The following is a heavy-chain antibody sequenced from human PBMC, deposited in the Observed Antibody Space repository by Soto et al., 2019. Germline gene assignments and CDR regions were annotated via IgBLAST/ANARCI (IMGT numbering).Heavy chain of an antibody. CDR3: ARVAVDTAMAPHFDY. Sequence: PGGSLRLSCAASGFTFSSYWMHWVRQAPGKGLVWVSRINSDGSSTSYADSVKGRFTISRDNAKNTLYLQMNSLRAEDTAVYYCARVAVDTAMAPHFDYWGQGTLVTVSS. D-gene: IGHD5-18*01. V-gene: IGHV3-74*01. J-gene: IGHJ4*02. CDR1: GFTFSSYW. CDR2: INSDGSST.